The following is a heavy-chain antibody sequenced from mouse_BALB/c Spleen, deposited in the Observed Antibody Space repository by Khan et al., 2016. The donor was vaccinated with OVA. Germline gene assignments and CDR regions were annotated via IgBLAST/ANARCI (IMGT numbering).Heavy chain of an antibody. Sequence: QIQLVQSGPELKKPGETVKISCKASGYTFTKFGINWVKQAPGKGLKWMGWINTYTGEPTYADDFNGRFAFSLETSASTAYLQINNLKNEDTATXYCARPPYFSYVMDNWGQGTSVTVSS. CDR2: INTYTGEP. D-gene: IGHD2-10*01. CDR3: ARPPYFSYVMDN. J-gene: IGHJ4*01. CDR1: GYTFTKFG. V-gene: IGHV9-3-1*01.